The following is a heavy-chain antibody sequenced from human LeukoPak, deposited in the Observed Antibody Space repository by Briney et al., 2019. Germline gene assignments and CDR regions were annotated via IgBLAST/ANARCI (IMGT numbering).Heavy chain of an antibody. CDR3: ARGTPAPRGYSYGTTLNYYYYGMDV. V-gene: IGHV1-8*01. D-gene: IGHD5-18*01. CDR1: GYTFTSYD. J-gene: IGHJ6*02. CDR2: MNPNSGNT. Sequence: ASVKVSCKASGYTFTSYDINWVRQATGQGLEWMGWMNPNSGNTGYAQKFQGRVTMTRNTSISTAYMELSSLRSEDTAVYYCARGTPAPRGYSYGTTLNYYYYGMDVWGQGTTVTVSS.